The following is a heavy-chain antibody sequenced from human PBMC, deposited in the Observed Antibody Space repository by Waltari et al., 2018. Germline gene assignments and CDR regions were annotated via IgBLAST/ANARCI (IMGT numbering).Heavy chain of an antibody. J-gene: IGHJ6*02. V-gene: IGHV4-34*01. D-gene: IGHD1-26*01. CDR3: AGGTIGSGSYYDGGMDV. CDR2: INYSGDA. CDR1: RGSFNTYS. Sequence: QVQLQQWGAGLLKPSETLSLTCAVYRGSFNTYSWAWISQPPGKGLELIGEINYSGDANYNPSLKSRVTISVDTSKNRFSLKLNSVTAADTAVYYCAGGTIGSGSYYDGGMDVWGQGTTVTVSS.